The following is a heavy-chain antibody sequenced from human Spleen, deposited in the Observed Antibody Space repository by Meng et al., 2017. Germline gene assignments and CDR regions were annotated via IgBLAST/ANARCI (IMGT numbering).Heavy chain of an antibody. J-gene: IGHJ4*02. CDR1: GYSFTSYW. V-gene: IGHV5-51*01. Sequence: KVSCKGSGYSFTSYWIGWVRQMPGKGLEWTGIIYPGDSDTRYSPSFQGQVTISADKSISTAYLQWSSLQASDTAMFYSARQETSGFLDYWGQGTLVTVSS. CDR2: IYPGDSDT. D-gene: IGHD6-19*01. CDR3: ARQETSGFLDY.